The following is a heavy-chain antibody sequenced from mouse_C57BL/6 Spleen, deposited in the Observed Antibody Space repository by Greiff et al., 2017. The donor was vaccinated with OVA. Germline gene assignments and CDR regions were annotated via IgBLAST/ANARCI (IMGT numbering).Heavy chain of an antibody. CDR2: INPSNGGT. CDR3: ARKTTVVPYYFDY. D-gene: IGHD1-1*01. CDR1: GYTFTSYW. J-gene: IGHJ2*01. Sequence: VQLQQSGTELVKPGASVKLSCKASGYTFTSYWMHWVKQRPGQGLEWIGNINPSNGGTNYNEKFKSKATLTVDKSSSTAYMQLSSLTSEDSAVYYCARKTTVVPYYFDYWGQGTTLTVSS. V-gene: IGHV1-53*01.